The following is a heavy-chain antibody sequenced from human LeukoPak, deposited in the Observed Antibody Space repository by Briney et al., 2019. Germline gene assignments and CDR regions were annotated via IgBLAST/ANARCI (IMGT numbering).Heavy chain of an antibody. Sequence: GGSLRLSCAASGFSVSGKFMSWVRQAPGKGLEWVSIIHYDGKIRYAGSAGGRFTIYRDDSENTLFLQMNSLRVDDTAVYFCASGDGYLQPYWGRGTLVTVSS. D-gene: IGHD2-21*01. J-gene: IGHJ4*02. V-gene: IGHV3-53*01. CDR3: ASGDGYLQPY. CDR2: IHYDGKI. CDR1: GFSVSGKF.